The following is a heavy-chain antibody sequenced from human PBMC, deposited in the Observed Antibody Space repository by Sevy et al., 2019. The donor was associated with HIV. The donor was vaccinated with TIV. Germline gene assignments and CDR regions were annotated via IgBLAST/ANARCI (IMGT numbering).Heavy chain of an antibody. Sequence: SETLSLTCTVSGGSISSYYWSWIRQPPGKGLEWIGYIYYSGSTNYNPSLKSRVTISVDTSKNQFSLKLSSVTAADTAVYHCARLYKPPQSPYYYYMDVWGKGTTVTVSS. D-gene: IGHD1-20*01. CDR1: GGSISSYY. V-gene: IGHV4-59*01. CDR3: ARLYKPPQSPYYYYMDV. CDR2: IYYSGST. J-gene: IGHJ6*03.